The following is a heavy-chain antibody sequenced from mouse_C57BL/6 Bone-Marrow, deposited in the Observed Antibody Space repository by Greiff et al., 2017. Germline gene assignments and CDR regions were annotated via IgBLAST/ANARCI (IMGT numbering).Heavy chain of an antibody. D-gene: IGHD2-2*01. J-gene: IGHJ3*01. CDR2: ISSGSSTI. CDR3: ARSTMVTPVAY. V-gene: IGHV5-17*01. CDR1: GFTFSDYG. Sequence: EVMLVESGGGLVKPGGSLKLSCAASGFTFSDYGMHWVRQAPEKGLEWVAYISSGSSTIYYADTVKGRFTISRDNAKNTLFLQMTRLRSEDTAMYYCARSTMVTPVAYWGQGTLVTVSA.